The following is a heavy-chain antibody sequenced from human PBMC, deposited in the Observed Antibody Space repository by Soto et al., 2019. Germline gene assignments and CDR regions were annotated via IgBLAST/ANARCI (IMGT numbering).Heavy chain of an antibody. D-gene: IGHD1-26*01. V-gene: IGHV1-58*02. CDR1: GFDFISSG. J-gene: IGHJ6*02. Sequence: QMQLVQSGPEVKKPGTSVKVACRASGFDFISSGIQWVRQARGQSLEWIGWIVVYSGQTHYEQKFQDRVTITRDTSTGTAYIAMTRLRSAATAVYYCSSDRPDTSIGWVAWGQGTTVTVSS. CDR3: SSDRPDTSIGWVA. CDR2: IVVYSGQT.